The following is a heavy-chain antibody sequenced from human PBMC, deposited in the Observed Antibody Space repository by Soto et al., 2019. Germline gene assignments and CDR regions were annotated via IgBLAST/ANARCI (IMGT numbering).Heavy chain of an antibody. CDR3: ARVPGRSTSALGYNGMDV. CDR1: GGSITITNW. D-gene: IGHD2-2*01. V-gene: IGHV4-4*02. CDR2: IYHSGST. Sequence: PSETLSLTCTVSGGSITITNWWSWVRQPPGKGLEWIGDIYHSGSTNYNPSLTSRVTISVDKSKNQISLKMSSVTAADTGISVCARVPGRSTSALGYNGMDVWGQGTTVTVSS. J-gene: IGHJ6*02.